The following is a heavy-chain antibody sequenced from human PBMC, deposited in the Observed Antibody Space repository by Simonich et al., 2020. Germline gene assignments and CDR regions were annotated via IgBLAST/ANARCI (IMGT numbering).Heavy chain of an antibody. CDR2: IRWNSGSI. D-gene: IGHD6-13*01. CDR1: GFTFDAYA. J-gene: IGHJ1*01. V-gene: IGHV3-9*01. Sequence: EVQLVESGGGLVQPGRSLRLSCAASGFTFDAYAMHWVRQAPGKGREWVSGIRWNSGSICYADSVKGRFTISRDNAKNSLYLQMNSLRAEDTALYYCAKDVAAAGTEYFQHWGQGTLVTVSS. CDR3: AKDVAAAGTEYFQH.